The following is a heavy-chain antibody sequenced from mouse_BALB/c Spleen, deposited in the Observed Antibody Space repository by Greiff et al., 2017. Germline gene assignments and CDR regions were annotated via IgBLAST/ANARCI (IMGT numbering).Heavy chain of an antibody. V-gene: IGHV2-9*02. CDR3: ARESDDGYYVFAY. J-gene: IGHJ3*01. CDR2: IWAGGST. CDR1: GFSLTSYG. D-gene: IGHD2-3*01. Sequence: VQRVESGPGLVAPSQSLSITCTVSGFSLTSYGVHWVRQPPGKGLEWLGVIWAGGSTNYNSALMSRLSISKDNSKSQVFLKMNSLQTDDTAMYYCARESDDGYYVFAYWGQGTLVTVSA.